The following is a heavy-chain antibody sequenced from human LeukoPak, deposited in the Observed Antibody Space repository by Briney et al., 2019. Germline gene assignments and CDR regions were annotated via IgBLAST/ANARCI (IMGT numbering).Heavy chain of an antibody. J-gene: IGHJ6*03. Sequence: PSETLSLTCTVSGGSISSGSYYWSWIRQPAGKGLEWIGRIYTSGSTNYNPSLKSRVTISVDTSKNQFSLKLSSVTAADTAVYYCARQYYDILTGTTNYYYYYYMDVWGKGTTVTISS. CDR3: ARQYYDILTGTTNYYYYYYMDV. V-gene: IGHV4-61*02. D-gene: IGHD3-9*01. CDR1: GGSISSGSYY. CDR2: IYTSGST.